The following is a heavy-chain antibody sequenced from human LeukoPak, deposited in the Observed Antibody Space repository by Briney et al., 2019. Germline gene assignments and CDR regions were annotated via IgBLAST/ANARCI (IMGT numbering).Heavy chain of an antibody. CDR3: AKRVKITVAAYYFDY. J-gene: IGHJ4*02. Sequence: GGSLRLSCAASGFTFSSYEMNWVRQAPGKGLEWVSYISSSGSTIYYADSVKGRFIISRDNSKTTLYLQMNSLRAEDTAVYYCAKRVKITVAAYYFDYWGQGTLVTVSS. V-gene: IGHV3-48*03. D-gene: IGHD6-19*01. CDR1: GFTFSSYE. CDR2: ISSSGSTI.